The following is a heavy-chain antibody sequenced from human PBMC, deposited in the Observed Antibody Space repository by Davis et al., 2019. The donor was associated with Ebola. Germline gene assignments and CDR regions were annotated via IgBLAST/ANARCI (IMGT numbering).Heavy chain of an antibody. J-gene: IGHJ3*01. Sequence: PGGSLRLSCAASGFTFNYAWMSWIRQAPGKGLEWVAHISRTSDDIYYADSVQGRFSISRDNAQNSLYLQMNSLREDDTAMYYCATDGVAARPGDAFDLWGQGTMVTVSS. CDR2: ISRTSDDI. CDR3: ATDGVAARPGDAFDL. D-gene: IGHD6-6*01. V-gene: IGHV3-11*06. CDR1: GFTFNYAW.